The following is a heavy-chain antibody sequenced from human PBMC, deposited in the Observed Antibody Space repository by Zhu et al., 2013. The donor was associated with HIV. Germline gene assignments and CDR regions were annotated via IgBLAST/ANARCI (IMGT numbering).Heavy chain of an antibody. D-gene: IGHD1-26*01. Sequence: QVQLVQSGAEVKKPGASVKVSCKASGYTFTSYGISWVRQAPGQGLEWMGWISAYNGDTNYAQKFQGRVTMTRDTSISTAYMELSRLRSDDTAVYYCARDLMGATRVDAFDIWGQGTMVTVSS. CDR1: GYTFTSYG. CDR2: ISAYNGDT. CDR3: ARDLMGATRVDAFDI. V-gene: IGHV1-18*01. J-gene: IGHJ3*02.